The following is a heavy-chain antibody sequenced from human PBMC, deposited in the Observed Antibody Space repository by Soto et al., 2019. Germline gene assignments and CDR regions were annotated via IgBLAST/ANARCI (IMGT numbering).Heavy chain of an antibody. V-gene: IGHV3-23*01. CDR2: ITNGGGTT. J-gene: IGHJ1*01. CDR3: AKDASAGWPVSAH. Sequence: SRVRKTPGKGLEWVSGITNGGGTTTYADSVKGRFTISRDNSKNSLYLQMNSLRAEDTALYYCAKDASAGWPVSAHWGKGTPVTGS. D-gene: IGHD6-19*01.